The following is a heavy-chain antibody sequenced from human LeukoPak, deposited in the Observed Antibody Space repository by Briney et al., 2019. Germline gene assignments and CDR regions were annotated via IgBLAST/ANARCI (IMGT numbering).Heavy chain of an antibody. Sequence: SETLSLTCAVYGGSFSGYYWSWIRQPPGKGLEWIGEINPSVSTNYNPSLKSRVTISVDTSKNQFTLKMNSVTAADTAVYYCARDLEYCSSTSCPFDYWGQGTLVTVSS. D-gene: IGHD2-2*01. CDR3: ARDLEYCSSTSCPFDY. J-gene: IGHJ4*02. CDR1: GGSFSGYY. V-gene: IGHV4-34*01. CDR2: INPSVST.